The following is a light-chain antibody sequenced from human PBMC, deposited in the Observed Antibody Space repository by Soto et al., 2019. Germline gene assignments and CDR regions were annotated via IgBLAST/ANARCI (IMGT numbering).Light chain of an antibody. CDR2: GVT. J-gene: IGLJ2*01. CDR3: SSYTSSTTPI. V-gene: IGLV2-14*03. CDR1: RSDIGAYGY. Sequence: QSALTQPASVSGYPGQSITISCTGTRSDIGAYGYVSWYQQHPGKAPKLMIYGVTDRPSGVSNRFSGSKSGNTASLTISGLQAEDEADYYCSSYTSSTTPIFGGGTKLTVL.